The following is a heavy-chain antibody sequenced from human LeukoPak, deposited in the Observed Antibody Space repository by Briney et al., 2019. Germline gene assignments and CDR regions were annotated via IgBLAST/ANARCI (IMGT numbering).Heavy chain of an antibody. CDR2: IIPIFGTA. CDR1: GGTFSSYA. J-gene: IGHJ4*02. CDR3: ARGYSSGRPPDY. V-gene: IGHV1-69*13. Sequence: ASVKVSCKASGGTFSSYAISWVRQAPGQGLEWMGGIIPIFGTANYAQKFQGRVTITADESTSTAYVELSSLRSEDTAVYYCARGYSSGRPPDYWGQGTLVTVSS. D-gene: IGHD6-19*01.